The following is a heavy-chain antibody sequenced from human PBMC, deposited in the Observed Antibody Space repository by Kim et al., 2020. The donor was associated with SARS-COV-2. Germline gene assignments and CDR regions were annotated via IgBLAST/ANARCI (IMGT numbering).Heavy chain of an antibody. J-gene: IGHJ3*02. Sequence: DSVKGRFTISRDNAKNSLYLQMNSLRAEDTALYYCAKDIGSSGWYDAFDIWGQGTMVTVSS. D-gene: IGHD6-19*01. CDR3: AKDIGSSGWYDAFDI. V-gene: IGHV3-9*01.